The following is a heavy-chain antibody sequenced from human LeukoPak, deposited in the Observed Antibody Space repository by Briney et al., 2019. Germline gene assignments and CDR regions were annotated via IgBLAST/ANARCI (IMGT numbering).Heavy chain of an antibody. CDR2: ISGSGGST. V-gene: IGHV3-23*01. J-gene: IGHJ3*01. D-gene: IGHD4-17*01. CDR1: GFTFSSYA. Sequence: PGGSLRLSCAASGFTFSSYAINWVRQAPGKGLEWVSGISGSGGSTYYADSVKGRFTISRDNSKNTLYLQMNSLRAEDTAVYYCAKEGFDYGDYSRWGQGTMVTVSS. CDR3: AKEGFDYGDYSR.